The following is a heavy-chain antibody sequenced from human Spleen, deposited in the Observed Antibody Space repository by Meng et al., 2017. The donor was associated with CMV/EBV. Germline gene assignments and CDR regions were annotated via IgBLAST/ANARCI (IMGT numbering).Heavy chain of an antibody. CDR1: GFTFSSYW. D-gene: IGHD1-7*01. CDR2: IKQDGNEK. V-gene: IGHV3-7*01. J-gene: IGHJ4*02. Sequence: GESLKISCAASGFTFSSYWMSWVRQAPGKGLEWVASIKQDGNEKYYVDSVKGRFTISRDNAKNSLYLQMNSLRAEDTAVYYCARGPTGTTFFPYFDYWGQGTLVTVSS. CDR3: ARGPTGTTFFPYFDY.